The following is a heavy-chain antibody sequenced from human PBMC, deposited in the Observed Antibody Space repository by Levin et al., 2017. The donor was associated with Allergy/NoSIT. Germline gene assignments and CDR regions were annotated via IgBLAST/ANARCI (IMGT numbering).Heavy chain of an antibody. CDR3: ARDFWGTGYYHFDH. V-gene: IGHV3-30-3*01. Sequence: LSLTCAASGFTLSGYAIHWVRQAPGKWLEWVAIISYDGSERYYADSVRGRFTISRDNSKSTVSLQMDSLKTEDTAIYYCARDFWGTGYYHFDHWGQGTLVTVSS. J-gene: IGHJ4*02. CDR2: ISYDGSER. D-gene: IGHD3-10*01. CDR1: GFTLSGYA.